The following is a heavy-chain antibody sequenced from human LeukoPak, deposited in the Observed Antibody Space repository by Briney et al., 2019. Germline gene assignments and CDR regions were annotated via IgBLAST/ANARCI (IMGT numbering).Heavy chain of an antibody. J-gene: IGHJ3*02. Sequence: GESLKISCKGSGYSFTSYWIGWVRQMPGKGLEWMGIIYPGDSDTRYSPSFQGQVTISADKSISTAYLQWSSLKASDTAMYYCARRRHYDILTGYSHAFDIWGRGTMVTVSS. CDR3: ARRRHYDILTGYSHAFDI. D-gene: IGHD3-9*01. CDR1: GYSFTSYW. V-gene: IGHV5-51*01. CDR2: IYPGDSDT.